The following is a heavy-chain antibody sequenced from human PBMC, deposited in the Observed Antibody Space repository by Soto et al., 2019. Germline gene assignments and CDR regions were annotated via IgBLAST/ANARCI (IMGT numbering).Heavy chain of an antibody. Sequence: EVQLVESGGGLVQPGGSLRLSCAASGFTFSSYSMNWVRQAPGKGLEWISYLSSSSNTIYYADSMKGRVTISRDNARNSLYLQMNGLRAEDTAVYYCARGGYRNFDYWGQGTLVTVSS. CDR2: LSSSSNTI. CDR1: GFTFSSYS. CDR3: ARGGYRNFDY. J-gene: IGHJ4*02. V-gene: IGHV3-48*01. D-gene: IGHD5-18*01.